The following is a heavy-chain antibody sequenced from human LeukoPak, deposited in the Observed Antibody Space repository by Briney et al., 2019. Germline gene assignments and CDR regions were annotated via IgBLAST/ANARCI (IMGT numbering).Heavy chain of an antibody. J-gene: IGHJ3*02. V-gene: IGHV1-69*01. CDR2: IIPIFGTA. D-gene: IGHD3-22*01. CDR1: GGTFSSYA. CDR3: AGFNEFTTRTDAFDI. Sequence: GASVKVSCKASGGTFSSYAISWVRQAPGQGLEWMGGIIPIFGTANYAQKFQGRVTITADESTSTAYMELSSLRSEDTAVYYCAGFNEFTTRTDAFDIWGQGTMVTVYS.